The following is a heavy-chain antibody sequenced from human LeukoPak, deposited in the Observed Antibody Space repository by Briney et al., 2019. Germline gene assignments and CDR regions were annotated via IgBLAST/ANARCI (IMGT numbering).Heavy chain of an antibody. CDR2: ISSSGSTI. Sequence: SGGSLRLSCAASGFPFSDYYMSWIRQAPGKGLEWVSYISSSGSTIYYADSVKGRFTISRDNAKNSLYLQMNNLRAEDTAVYYCARERPDYYYYMDVWGKGTTVTVSS. V-gene: IGHV3-11*04. CDR1: GFPFSDYY. CDR3: ARERPDYYYYMDV. D-gene: IGHD1-14*01. J-gene: IGHJ6*03.